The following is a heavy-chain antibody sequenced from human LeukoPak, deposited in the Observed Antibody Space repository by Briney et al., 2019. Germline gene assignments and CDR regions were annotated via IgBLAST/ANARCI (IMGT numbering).Heavy chain of an antibody. CDR1: GGPVSTGTYY. D-gene: IGHD6-13*01. CDR3: ATGIATARVDF. J-gene: IGHJ4*01. Sequence: PSETLSLTCTVSGGPVSTGTYYWGWIRQPPGKGLEWVGYIYYGGSTNYNPSLKSRVTISIDTSKNQFSLKLTSVTAAATAFYFCATGIATARVDFWGHGTLVTVSS. V-gene: IGHV4-61*01. CDR2: IYYGGST.